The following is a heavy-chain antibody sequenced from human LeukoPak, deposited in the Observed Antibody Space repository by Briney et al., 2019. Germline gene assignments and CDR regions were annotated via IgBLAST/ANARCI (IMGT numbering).Heavy chain of an antibody. CDR1: GFTFSSYD. CDR2: ISGSGGST. CDR3: AALGITMIGGV. Sequence: GGSLRLSCASSGFTFSSYDRSWVSQAGGRGGEWVSAISGSGGSTYYADSVNGRFTISIDNAKNSLYLQMNSLRAEDTAVYYCAALGITMIGGVWGKGTTVTISS. V-gene: IGHV3-23*01. J-gene: IGHJ6*04. D-gene: IGHD3-10*02.